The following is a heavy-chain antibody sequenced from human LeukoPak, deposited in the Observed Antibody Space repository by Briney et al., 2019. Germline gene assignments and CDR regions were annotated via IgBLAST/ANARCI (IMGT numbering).Heavy chain of an antibody. CDR3: ARSLYGFDY. CDR1: GFTFSSYA. Sequence: QPGESLRLSCAASGFTFSSYAMHWVRQAPGKGLEWVAVISYDGSNKYYADSVKGRFTISRDNSKNTLYLQMNSLRAEDTAVYYCARSLYGFDYWGQGTLVTVSS. CDR2: ISYDGSNK. D-gene: IGHD3-10*01. J-gene: IGHJ4*02. V-gene: IGHV3-30-3*01.